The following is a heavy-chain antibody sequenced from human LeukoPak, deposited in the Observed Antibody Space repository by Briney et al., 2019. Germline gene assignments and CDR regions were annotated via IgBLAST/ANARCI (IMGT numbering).Heavy chain of an antibody. CDR1: GFTFSSYG. V-gene: IGHV3-30*18. Sequence: GGSLRLSCAASGFTFSSYGMHWVRQAPGKGLEWVAVISYDGSNKYYADSVKGRFTISRDNSKNTLYLQMNSLRAEDTAVYYCAKDAGIAVAGTFWIDYWGQGTLVTASS. CDR2: ISYDGSNK. D-gene: IGHD6-19*01. CDR3: AKDAGIAVAGTFWIDY. J-gene: IGHJ4*02.